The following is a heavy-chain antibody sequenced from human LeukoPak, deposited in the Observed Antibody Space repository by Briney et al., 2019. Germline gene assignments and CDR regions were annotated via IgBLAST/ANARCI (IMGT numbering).Heavy chain of an antibody. V-gene: IGHV4-59*08. J-gene: IGHJ4*02. CDR1: GGSISSYY. Sequence: SETLSLTCTVSGGSISSYYWSWIRQPPGKGLEWIGYIYYSGSTNYNPSLKSRVTISVDTSKNQFSLKLSSVTAADTAVYYCARIGAAAGTGGFDYWGQGNLVTVSS. D-gene: IGHD6-13*01. CDR3: ARIGAAAGTGGFDY. CDR2: IYYSGST.